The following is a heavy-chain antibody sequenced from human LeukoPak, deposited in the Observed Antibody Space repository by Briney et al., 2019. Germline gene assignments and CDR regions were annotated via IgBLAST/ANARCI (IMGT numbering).Heavy chain of an antibody. Sequence: GGSLRLSCAVSGFTFSSYEMNWVRQAPGKGLEWVSHISSGGYTIYYADFVKGRFTISRDNAKNSLYLQMNSLRVEDTAVYYCARESLDTAKAVDFWGQGTLVTVSS. J-gene: IGHJ4*02. V-gene: IGHV3-48*03. CDR3: ARESLDTAKAVDF. CDR2: ISSGGYTI. CDR1: GFTFSSYE. D-gene: IGHD5-18*01.